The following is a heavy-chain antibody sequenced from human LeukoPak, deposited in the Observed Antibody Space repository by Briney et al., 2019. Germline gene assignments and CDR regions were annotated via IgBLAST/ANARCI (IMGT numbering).Heavy chain of an antibody. D-gene: IGHD1-26*01. CDR2: IIPIFGTA. Sequence: SVNVSCKASGGTFSSYAISWVRQAPGQGLEWMGGIIPIFGTANYAQKFQGRVTITADESTSTAYMELSSLRSEDTAVYYCATPGGYSGSYLNLEYAFDIWGQGTMVTVSS. CDR1: GGTFSSYA. J-gene: IGHJ3*02. V-gene: IGHV1-69*13. CDR3: ATPGGYSGSYLNLEYAFDI.